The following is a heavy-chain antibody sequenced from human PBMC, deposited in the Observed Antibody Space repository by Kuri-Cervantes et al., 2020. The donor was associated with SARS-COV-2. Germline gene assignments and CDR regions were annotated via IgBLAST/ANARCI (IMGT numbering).Heavy chain of an antibody. V-gene: IGHV3-30*02. D-gene: IGHD1-26*01. CDR3: ARRLGSYYAFDI. Sequence: GESLKISCAASGFTFSNYGMHWVRQAPGKGLEWVAFIQYDGSNKFYGDSLKGRFTISRDNSKDTLYLQMNSLRAEDTAVYYCARRLGSYYAFDIWGQGTMVTVSS. CDR1: GFTFSNYG. J-gene: IGHJ3*02. CDR2: IQYDGSNK.